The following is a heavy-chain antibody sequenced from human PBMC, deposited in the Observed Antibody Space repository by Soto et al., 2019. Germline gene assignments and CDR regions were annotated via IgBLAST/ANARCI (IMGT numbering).Heavy chain of an antibody. Sequence: GSLRLSCAASGFIFSSYWMHWVRQAPGKGLVWVSRLHSDGSTTSYADSVKGRFTISRDNAKNTLYLQMNSLRAEDTAVYYCARELPTAIRGGHYYSYGMDVWGQGXSVTVYS. V-gene: IGHV3-74*01. D-gene: IGHD2-2*02. CDR1: GFIFSSYW. CDR2: LHSDGSTT. J-gene: IGHJ6*02. CDR3: ARELPTAIRGGHYYSYGMDV.